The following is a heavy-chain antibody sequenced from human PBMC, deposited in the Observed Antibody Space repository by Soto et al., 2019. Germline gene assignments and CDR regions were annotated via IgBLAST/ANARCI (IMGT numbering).Heavy chain of an antibody. V-gene: IGHV2-5*02. CDR1: GFSLSTSGVG. CDR2: IYWDDDK. CDR3: ARRDTARAPYFDY. J-gene: IGHJ4*02. Sequence: SGRTLLNPTQTITLTCICSGFSLSTSGVGVGWIRQPPGKALEWLALIYWDDDKRYSPSLQSRLTITQDTPKNQAALTMTSMAPVDTATYYCARRDTARAPYFDYSGQGTMPDVSS. D-gene: IGHD5-18*01.